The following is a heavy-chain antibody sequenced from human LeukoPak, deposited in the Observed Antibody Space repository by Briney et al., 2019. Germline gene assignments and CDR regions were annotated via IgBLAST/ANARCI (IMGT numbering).Heavy chain of an antibody. CDR2: ISYDGSNK. V-gene: IGHV3-30*04. CDR1: GFTFSSYA. D-gene: IGHD1-14*01. CDR3: ARGGARSGKAFDI. J-gene: IGHJ3*02. Sequence: GGSLRLSCAASGFTFSSYAMHWVRQAPGKGLEWVAVISYDGSNKYYADSVKGRFTISGDNSKNTLYLQMNSLRAEDTAVYYCARGGARSGKAFDIWGQGTMVTVSS.